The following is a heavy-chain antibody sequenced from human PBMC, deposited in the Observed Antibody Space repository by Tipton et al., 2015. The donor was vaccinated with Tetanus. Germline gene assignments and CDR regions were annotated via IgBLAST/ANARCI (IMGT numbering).Heavy chain of an antibody. CDR3: ARLREIVSRSGWAFDY. Sequence: LQLVQSGAEVKPSETLSLTCIVSGGSMSGSGHYGAWVRQSPGKGLEWIGSISYSGRTYYSPSLKSRVNMSVDTSKKDFSVRLGSVTAADTAVYYCARLREIVSRSGWAFDYWGQGILVTVSS. J-gene: IGHJ4*02. CDR1: GGSMSGSGHY. CDR2: ISYSGRT. D-gene: IGHD3-10*01. V-gene: IGHV4-39*02.